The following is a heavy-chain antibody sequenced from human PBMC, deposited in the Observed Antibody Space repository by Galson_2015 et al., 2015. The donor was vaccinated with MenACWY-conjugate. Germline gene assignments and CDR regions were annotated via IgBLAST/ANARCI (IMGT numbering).Heavy chain of an antibody. J-gene: IGHJ6*02. D-gene: IGHD3-9*01. Sequence: SLRLSCAASGFTFNNFAMSWVRHAPGKGLQWVSAISGSGGSTYYAASVKGRFTVSRDNSKNTLYLQMNSLRAEDTAVYYCAKDIDRYYYYYDMDVSVQGTTVTVSS. CDR2: ISGSGGST. V-gene: IGHV3-23*01. CDR3: AKDIDRYYYYYDMDV. CDR1: GFTFNNFA.